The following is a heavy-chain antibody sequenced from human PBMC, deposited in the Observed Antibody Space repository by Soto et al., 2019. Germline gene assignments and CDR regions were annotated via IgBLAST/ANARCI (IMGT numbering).Heavy chain of an antibody. D-gene: IGHD5-18*01. CDR3: ARNFVDTAMPPDYYYGMHV. CDR1: GGTFSSYA. V-gene: IGHV1-69*06. J-gene: IGHJ6*01. Sequence: SVKVSCKASGGTFSSYAISWVRQAPGQGLEWMGGIIPIFGTANYAQKFQGRVTITADKSTSTAYMELSSLRSEDTAVYYCARNFVDTAMPPDYYYGMHVWGEGATLTVYS. CDR2: IIPIFGTA.